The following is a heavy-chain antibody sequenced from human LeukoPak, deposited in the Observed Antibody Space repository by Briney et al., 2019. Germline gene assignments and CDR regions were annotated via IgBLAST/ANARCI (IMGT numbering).Heavy chain of an antibody. CDR2: INPSGGST. CDR3: AREEYYDSSGYYYGY. Sequence: ASVTVSCKASGYTFTIYYMHWVRPAPGQGLEWMGIINPSGGSTSYAQKFQGRVTMTRDMSTSTVYMELSSLRSEDTAVYYCAREEYYDSSGYYYGYWGQGTLVTVSS. V-gene: IGHV1-46*01. J-gene: IGHJ4*02. CDR1: GYTFTIYY. D-gene: IGHD3-22*01.